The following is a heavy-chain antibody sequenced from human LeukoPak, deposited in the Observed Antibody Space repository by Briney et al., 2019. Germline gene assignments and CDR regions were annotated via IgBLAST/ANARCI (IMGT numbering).Heavy chain of an antibody. CDR1: GFTFSSYW. V-gene: IGHV3-74*01. J-gene: IGHJ4*02. CDR3: VRDAYSPVSGDRTPDH. CDR2: IDGGGSST. D-gene: IGHD6-19*01. Sequence: HPGGSLRLSCAASGFTFSSYWMHWVRQAPGKGLVWVARIDGGGSSTAYAGSAKGRFIISRDNAKNTLDLQMSSLRVEDTAVYYCVRDAYSPVSGDRTPDHWGQGTLVTVSS.